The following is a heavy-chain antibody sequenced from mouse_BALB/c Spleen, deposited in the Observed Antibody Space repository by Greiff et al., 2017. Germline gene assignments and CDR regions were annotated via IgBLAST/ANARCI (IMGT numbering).Heavy chain of an antibody. V-gene: IGHV5-6-5*01. CDR1: GFTFSSYA. J-gene: IGHJ2*01. D-gene: IGHD2-1*01. CDR2: ISSGGST. CDR3: AYSNYFDY. Sequence: EVKLMESGGGLVKPGGSLKLSCAASGFTFSSYAMSWVRQTPEKRLEWVASISSGGSTYYPASVKGRFTISRDNARNILYLQMSSLRSEDTAMYYCAYSNYFDYWGQGTTLTVSS.